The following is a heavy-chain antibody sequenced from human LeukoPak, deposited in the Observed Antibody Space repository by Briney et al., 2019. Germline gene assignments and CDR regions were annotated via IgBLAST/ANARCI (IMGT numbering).Heavy chain of an antibody. CDR2: INPNSGGT. D-gene: IGHD3-16*01. CDR3: ARAPPRDDYIWGSYNFDY. CDR1: GYTFTGYY. J-gene: IGHJ4*02. V-gene: IGHV1-2*02. Sequence: ASVKVSCKASGYTFTGYYMHWVRQAPGQGLEWMGWINPNSGGTNYAQKFQGRVTMTGDTSISTAYMELSRLRSDDTAVYYCARAPPRDDYIWGSYNFDYWGQGTLVTVSS.